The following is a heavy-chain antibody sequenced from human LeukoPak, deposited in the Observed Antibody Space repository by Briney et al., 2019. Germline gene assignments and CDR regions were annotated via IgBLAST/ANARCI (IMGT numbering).Heavy chain of an antibody. CDR2: MNGDGSST. CDR3: ARDRMGGSFDY. J-gene: IGHJ4*02. Sequence: GGSLRLSCAASGFTFSSSWMHWVRQAPGKGLVWVSRMNGDGSSTNYADSVKGRFTISRDNAENSLYLQMNSLSAEDTAVYYCARDRMGGSFDYWGQGTLVTVSS. D-gene: IGHD2-15*01. CDR1: GFTFSSSW. V-gene: IGHV3-74*01.